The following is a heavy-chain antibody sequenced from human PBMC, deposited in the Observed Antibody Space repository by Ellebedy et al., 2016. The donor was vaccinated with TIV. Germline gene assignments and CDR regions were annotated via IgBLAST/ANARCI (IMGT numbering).Heavy chain of an antibody. CDR1: GFTFSSYA. CDR3: AKAIVYLHIYYYYGMDV. Sequence: GGSLRLSXAASGFTFSSYAMSWVRQAPGKGLEWVAVISYDGSNKYYADSVKGRFTISRDNSKNTLYLQMNSLRAEDTAVYYCAKAIVYLHIYYYYGMDVWGQGTTVTVSS. J-gene: IGHJ6*02. V-gene: IGHV3-30*18. D-gene: IGHD3-16*02. CDR2: ISYDGSNK.